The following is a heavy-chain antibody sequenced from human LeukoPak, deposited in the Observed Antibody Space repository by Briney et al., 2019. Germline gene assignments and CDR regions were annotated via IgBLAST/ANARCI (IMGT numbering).Heavy chain of an antibody. CDR2: IVVGSGNT. Sequence: SVKVSCKASGFTFTSSAVQWVRQARGQRLEWIGWIVVGSGNTNYAQKFQERVTITRDMSTSTAYMELSSLRSEDTAVYYCATVMYYDFWSGYYTKFEYWGQGTLVTVSS. CDR1: GFTFTSSA. J-gene: IGHJ4*02. D-gene: IGHD3-3*01. CDR3: ATVMYYDFWSGYYTKFEY. V-gene: IGHV1-58*01.